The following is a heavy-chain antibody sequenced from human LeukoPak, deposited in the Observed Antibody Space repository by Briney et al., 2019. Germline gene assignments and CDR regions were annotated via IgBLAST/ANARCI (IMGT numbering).Heavy chain of an antibody. D-gene: IGHD6-6*01. Sequence: GGSLRLSCAASGFTASSNYMSWVRQAPGKGLEWVSVIYSGGSTYYADSVKGRFTISRDNSKNTLYLQMNSLRAEDTAVYYCARVEYSSSSRGYYYYYMDVWGKGTTVTVSS. CDR2: IYSGGST. J-gene: IGHJ6*03. CDR3: ARVEYSSSSRGYYYYYMDV. CDR1: GFTASSNY. V-gene: IGHV3-53*01.